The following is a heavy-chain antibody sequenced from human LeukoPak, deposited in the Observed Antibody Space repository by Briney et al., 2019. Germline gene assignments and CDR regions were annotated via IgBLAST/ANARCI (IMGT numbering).Heavy chain of an antibody. D-gene: IGHD3-10*01. J-gene: IGHJ6*03. V-gene: IGHV3-21*01. CDR1: GFTFSTYS. CDR3: ASGSSVYYYYMDV. CDR2: ISSTSGYI. Sequence: GGSLKLSCAASGFTFSTYSMTWVRQAPGKGLEWVSSISSTSGYIYYADSVKGRFTISRDNAKNSGFLQMNSLGADDTAVYYCASGSSVYYYYMDVWGKGTPVTVSS.